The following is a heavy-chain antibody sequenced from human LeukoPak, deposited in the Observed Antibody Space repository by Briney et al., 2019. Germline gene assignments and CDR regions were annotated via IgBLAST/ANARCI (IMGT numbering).Heavy chain of an antibody. J-gene: IGHJ4*02. CDR3: AKAIWVAVTASWFCFDS. V-gene: IGHV3-30*02. Sequence: GGSLRLSCAASRFTFSGYGMHWVRQAPGKGLEWVAFIHYDGTKNYYADSVKGRFTISRDNSKNTLYLQMNSLRAEDTAVYYCAKAIWVAVTASWFCFDSWGQGTLVTVSS. CDR2: IHYDGTKN. CDR1: RFTFSGYG. D-gene: IGHD2-21*02.